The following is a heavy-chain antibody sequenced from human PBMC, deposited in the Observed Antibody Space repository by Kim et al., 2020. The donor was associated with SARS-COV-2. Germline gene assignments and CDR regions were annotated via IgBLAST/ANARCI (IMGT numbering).Heavy chain of an antibody. J-gene: IGHJ3*02. CDR1: GGSISSYY. D-gene: IGHD6-19*01. Sequence: SETLSLTCTVSGGSISSYYWSWIRQPPGKGLEWIGYIYYSGSTNYNPSLKSRVTISVDTSKNQFSLKLSSVTAADTAVYYCARVYYQQWPWADAFDIWGQGTMVTVSS. V-gene: IGHV4-59*01. CDR3: ARVYYQQWPWADAFDI. CDR2: IYYSGST.